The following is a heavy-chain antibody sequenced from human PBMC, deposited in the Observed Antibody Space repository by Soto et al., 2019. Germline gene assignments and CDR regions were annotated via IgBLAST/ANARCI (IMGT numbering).Heavy chain of an antibody. CDR1: GGSISSYY. V-gene: IGHV4-59*01. J-gene: IGHJ6*02. D-gene: IGHD2-21*02. Sequence: QVQLQESGPGLVKPSETLSLTCTVSGGSISSYYWSWIRQPPGKGLEWIGYIYYSGSTNYNPSLKSRVTISVDTSKNQFSLKLSSVTAADTAVYYCARTDPGGMDVWGQGTTVTVSS. CDR3: ARTDPGGMDV. CDR2: IYYSGST.